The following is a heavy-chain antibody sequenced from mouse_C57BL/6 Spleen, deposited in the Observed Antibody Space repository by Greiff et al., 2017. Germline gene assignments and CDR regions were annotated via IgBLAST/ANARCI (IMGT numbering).Heavy chain of an antibody. CDR1: GFTFSSYG. CDR2: ISSGGSST. J-gene: IGHJ1*03. CDR3: ARQGDYYGSTHWDFDV. Sequence: EVQRVESGGDLVKPGGSLKLSCAASGFTFSSYGMSWVRQTPDKRLEWVATISSGGSSTYYPDSVKGRFTISRDNAKNTLYLQMSSLKSEDTAMYYCARQGDYYGSTHWDFDVWGTGTTVTVSS. D-gene: IGHD1-1*01. V-gene: IGHV5-6*01.